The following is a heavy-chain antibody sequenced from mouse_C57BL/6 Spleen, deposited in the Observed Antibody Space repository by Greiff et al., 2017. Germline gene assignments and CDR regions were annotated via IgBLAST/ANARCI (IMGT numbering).Heavy chain of an antibody. V-gene: IGHV1-82*01. J-gene: IGHJ4*01. Sequence: VQLQQSGPELVKPGASVKISCKASGYAFSSSWMNWVKQRPGKGLEWIGRIYPGDGDTNYNGKFKGKATLTADKSSSTAYMQLSSLTSEDSAVYFCARRELGNSGAMDYWGQGTSVTVSS. D-gene: IGHD2-1*01. CDR3: ARRELGNSGAMDY. CDR1: GYAFSSSW. CDR2: IYPGDGDT.